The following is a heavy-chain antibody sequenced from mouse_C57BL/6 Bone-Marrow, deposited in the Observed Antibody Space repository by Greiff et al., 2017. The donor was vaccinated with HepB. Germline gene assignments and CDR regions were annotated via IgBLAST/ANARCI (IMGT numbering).Heavy chain of an antibody. CDR2: IDPENGDT. CDR1: GFNIKDDY. J-gene: IGHJ3*01. V-gene: IGHV14-4*01. Sequence: VQLQQSGAELVRPGASVKLSCTASGFNIKDDYMHWVKQRPEQGLEWIGWIDPENGDTEYASKFQGKATITADTSSNKAYLQLSSLTSEDTAVYYCTTRGYYGSSAWFAYWGQGTLVTVSA. D-gene: IGHD1-1*01. CDR3: TTRGYYGSSAWFAY.